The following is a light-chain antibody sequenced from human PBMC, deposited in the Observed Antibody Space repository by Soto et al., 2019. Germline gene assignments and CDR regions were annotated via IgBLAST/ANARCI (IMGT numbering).Light chain of an antibody. CDR2: DAS. Sequence: IVLTQSPGTLSLSPWERATLSCRASQSVRSYLAWYQQKPGQAPRLLIYDASNRATGIPARFSGSGSGTDFTLTISSLEPEDFAVYYCQQYRMSPNTFGQGTRLEIK. CDR3: QQYRMSPNT. V-gene: IGKV3-11*01. CDR1: QSVRSY. J-gene: IGKJ5*01.